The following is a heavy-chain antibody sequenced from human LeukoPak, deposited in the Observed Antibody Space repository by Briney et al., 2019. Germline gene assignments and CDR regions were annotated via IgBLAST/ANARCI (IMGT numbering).Heavy chain of an antibody. CDR1: GSTFTGYY. CDR3: ARTIVATSDYGDYYGWFDP. CDR2: INPNSGGT. V-gene: IGHV1-2*06. D-gene: IGHD4-17*01. J-gene: IGHJ5*02. Sequence: ASVKVSCKASGSTFTGYYMHWVRQAPGQGLEWMGRINPNSGGTNYAQKFQGRVTMTRDTSISTAYMELSRLRSDDTAVYYCARTIVATSDYGDYYGWFDPWGQGTLVTVSS.